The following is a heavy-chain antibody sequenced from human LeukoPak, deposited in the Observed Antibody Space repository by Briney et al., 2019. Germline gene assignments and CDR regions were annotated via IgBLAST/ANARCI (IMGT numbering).Heavy chain of an antibody. CDR2: ISWNSGSI. CDR3: AKESTGLDY. CDR1: GFTFDDYA. J-gene: IGHJ4*02. Sequence: GGPLRLSCAASGFTFDDYAMHWVRQAPGKGLEWVSGISWNSGSIGYADSVKGRFTISRDNAKNSLYLQMNSLRAEDTALYYCAKESTGLDYWGQGTLVTVSS. D-gene: IGHD1-1*01. V-gene: IGHV3-9*01.